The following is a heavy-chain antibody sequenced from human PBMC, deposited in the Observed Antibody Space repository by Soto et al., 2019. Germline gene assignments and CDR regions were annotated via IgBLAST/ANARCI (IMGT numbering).Heavy chain of an antibody. CDR2: IFYSGST. V-gene: IGHV4-39*01. Sequence: SETLSLTCTVSGGSISSSSYYWGWIRQPPGKGLEWIGSIFYSGSTYYNPSLKSRVTISVDTSKNQFSMKLSSVTAADTAVYYCVRHAQWIIRAYWGQGSLVTVSS. D-gene: IGHD5-12*01. J-gene: IGHJ4*02. CDR1: GGSISSSSYY. CDR3: VRHAQWIIRAY.